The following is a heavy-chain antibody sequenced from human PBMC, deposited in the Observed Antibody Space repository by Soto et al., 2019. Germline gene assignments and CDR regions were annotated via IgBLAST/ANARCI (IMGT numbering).Heavy chain of an antibody. Sequence: QVQLQESGPGLVKPSRTVSLTCAVSGGSITNNDWWAWVRQPPGKGPEWIGEIYHAGYTNYNPTLKGRVTISLDNSKTQFSLNLKSVTAADTAIYVCARSGFGEHNDYYFGLDVWGQGTTVTVSS. CDR3: ARSGFGEHNDYYFGLDV. D-gene: IGHD3-10*01. CDR2: IYHAGYT. J-gene: IGHJ6*02. CDR1: GGSITNNDW. V-gene: IGHV4-4*02.